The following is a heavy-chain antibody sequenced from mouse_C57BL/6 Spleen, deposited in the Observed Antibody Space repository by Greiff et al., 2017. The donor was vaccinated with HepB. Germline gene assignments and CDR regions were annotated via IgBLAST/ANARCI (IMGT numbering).Heavy chain of an antibody. D-gene: IGHD2-5*01. Sequence: QVQLQQPGAELVRPGTSVKLSCKASGYTFTSYWMHWVKQRPGQGLEWIGVIDPSDSYTNYNQKFKGKATLTVDTSSSTAYMQLSSLTSEDSAVYYCAGDYSNYYAMDYWGQGTSVTVSS. V-gene: IGHV1-59*01. CDR2: IDPSDSYT. CDR3: AGDYSNYYAMDY. CDR1: GYTFTSYW. J-gene: IGHJ4*01.